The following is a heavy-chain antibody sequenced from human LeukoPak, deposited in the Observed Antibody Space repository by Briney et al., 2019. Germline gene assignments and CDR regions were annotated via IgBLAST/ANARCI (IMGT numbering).Heavy chain of an antibody. CDR1: GFTFSGYW. CDR2: IKTDGSST. V-gene: IGHV3-74*03. D-gene: IGHD1-26*01. CDR3: ASGVGRTLRDY. J-gene: IGHJ4*02. Sequence: PGGSLRLSCADSGFTFSGYWMYWVRQAPGKGLEWVSRIKTDGSSTMYADSVEGRFTISRDNAKNTLYLKMNSLRVEDTAVYYCASGVGRTLRDYWGQGTLVTVSS.